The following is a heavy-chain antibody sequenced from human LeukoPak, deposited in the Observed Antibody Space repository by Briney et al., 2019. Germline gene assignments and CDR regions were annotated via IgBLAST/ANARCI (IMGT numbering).Heavy chain of an antibody. CDR1: GYTLNELS. CDR2: FDPEDGET. CDR3: TTDLDY. J-gene: IGHJ4*02. Sequence: ASAKVSCKASGYTLNELSIHWVRQAPGKGLEWMGGFDPEDGETIYAQKFRGRLTMTEDTSTDTAYMELSSLRSDDTAVYYCTTDLDYWGQGSLVTVSS. V-gene: IGHV1-24*01.